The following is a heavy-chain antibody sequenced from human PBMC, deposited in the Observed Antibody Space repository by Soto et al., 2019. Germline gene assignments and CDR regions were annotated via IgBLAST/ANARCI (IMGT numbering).Heavy chain of an antibody. D-gene: IGHD6-6*01. J-gene: IGHJ4*02. CDR1: GFTFSDFD. V-gene: IGHV3-30*18. CDR3: VKEAHRASRLEY. Sequence: QVQLVESGGGVVQPGRSLRLSCAASGFTFSDFDMHWVRQAPGKGLEWVAVISYRGSNKYYADSVKGRFTISRDNSNNMLYVQMDGLRPNDTAIYHCVKEAHRASRLEYWGRGILVTDSS. CDR2: ISYRGSNK.